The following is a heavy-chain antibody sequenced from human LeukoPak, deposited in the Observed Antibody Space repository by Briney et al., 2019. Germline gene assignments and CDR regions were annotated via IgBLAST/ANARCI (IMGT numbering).Heavy chain of an antibody. J-gene: IGHJ6*04. V-gene: IGHV3-23*01. Sequence: GGSLRLSCTASGFTLSSYEMSWIRQAPGKGLEWVSSIDYSGGDTHYADSVKGRFTISRDNAKNSLYLQMNSLRAEDTAVYYCAELGITMIGGVWGKGTTVTISS. CDR2: IDYSGGDT. D-gene: IGHD3-10*02. CDR3: AELGITMIGGV. CDR1: GFTLSSYE.